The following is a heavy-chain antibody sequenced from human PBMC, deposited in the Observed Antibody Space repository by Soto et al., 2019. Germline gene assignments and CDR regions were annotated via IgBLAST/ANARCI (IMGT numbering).Heavy chain of an antibody. J-gene: IGHJ6*02. CDR3: ARGLRNYYYGMDV. V-gene: IGHV4-59*01. Sequence: SETLSLTCTVSGGSISSYYWSWIRQPPGKGLEWIGYIYYSGSTNYNPSLKSRVTISVDTSKNQFSLKLSSVTAADTAVYYCARGLRNYYYGMDVWGQGTTVTVS. CDR2: IYYSGST. CDR1: GGSISSYY. D-gene: IGHD5-12*01.